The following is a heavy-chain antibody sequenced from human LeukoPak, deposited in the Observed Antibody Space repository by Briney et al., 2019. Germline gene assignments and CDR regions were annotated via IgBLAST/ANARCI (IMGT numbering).Heavy chain of an antibody. D-gene: IGHD6-19*01. CDR3: ARSTRQWLGTYNWFDP. Sequence: PSETLPLTCTGSGGSISSYYWSWIRQPPGKGLEWIGYIYYSGSTNYNPSLKSRVTISVDTSKNQFSLKLSSVTAADTAVYYCARSTRQWLGTYNWFDPWGQGTLVTVSS. J-gene: IGHJ5*02. CDR2: IYYSGST. V-gene: IGHV4-59*01. CDR1: GGSISSYY.